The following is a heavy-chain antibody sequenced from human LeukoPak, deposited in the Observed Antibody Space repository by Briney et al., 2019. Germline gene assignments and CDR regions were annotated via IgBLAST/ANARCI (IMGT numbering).Heavy chain of an antibody. J-gene: IGHJ4*02. D-gene: IGHD3-3*01. V-gene: IGHV3-21*01. CDR2: ISSSSSYI. CDR3: ARDRGEWLNDY. CDR1: GFTFSSYS. Sequence: GGSLRLSCAASGFTFSSYSMNWVRQAPGKGLEWVSSISSSSSYIYYADSVKGRFTISRDNAKNSLYLQMNSLRAEGTAVYYCARDRGEWLNDYWGQGTLVTVSS.